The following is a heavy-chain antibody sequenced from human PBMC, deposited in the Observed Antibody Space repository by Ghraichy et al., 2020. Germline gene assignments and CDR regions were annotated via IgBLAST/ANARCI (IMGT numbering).Heavy chain of an antibody. Sequence: ASVKVSCKASGYTFTSYGISWVRQAPGQGLEWMGWISAYNGNTNYAQKLQGRVTMTTDTSTSTAYMELRSLRSDDTAVYYCARAQYSGSYFLRVYFDYWGQGTLVTVSS. CDR3: ARAQYSGSYFLRVYFDY. CDR2: ISAYNGNT. J-gene: IGHJ4*02. V-gene: IGHV1-18*01. D-gene: IGHD1-26*01. CDR1: GYTFTSYG.